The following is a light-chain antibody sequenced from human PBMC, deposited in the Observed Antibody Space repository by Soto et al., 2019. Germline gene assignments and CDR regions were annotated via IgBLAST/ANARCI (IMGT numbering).Light chain of an antibody. CDR2: RAS. CDR1: QSVRTV. CDR3: QHYNNYWPA. V-gene: IGKV1-5*03. J-gene: IGKJ1*01. Sequence: EIEMTQSPDTLSVSPGDRVTISCRARQSVRTVLAWYQQKPGQAPQLLIYRASTRASGVPSRFSGSGSGTEFTLTISSLQPEDFAAYYCQHYNNYWPAFGQGTKVDI.